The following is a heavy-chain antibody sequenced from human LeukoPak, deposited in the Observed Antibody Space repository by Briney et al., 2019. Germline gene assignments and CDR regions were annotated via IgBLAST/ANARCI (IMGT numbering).Heavy chain of an antibody. D-gene: IGHD2-2*03. CDR3: ARDGYYFDY. CDR1: GGSISSHY. V-gene: IGHV4-59*11. Sequence: SETLSLTCTVSGGSISSHYWSWIRQPPGKGLEWIGYIYYSGSTNYNPSLKSRVTISVDTSKNQFSLKLSSVTAADTAVYYCARDGYYFDYWGQGTLVTVSS. J-gene: IGHJ4*02. CDR2: IYYSGST.